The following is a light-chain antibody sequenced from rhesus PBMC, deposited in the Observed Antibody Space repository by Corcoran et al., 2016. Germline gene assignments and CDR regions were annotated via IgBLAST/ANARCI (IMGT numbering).Light chain of an antibody. V-gene: IGKV1-32*01. CDR2: SAN. CDR3: QQYNRLPVA. CDR1: QGIRSS. Sequence: DIQMTQSPSSLSASVGDRVTITCRASQGIRSSLNWYQQKPGKAPKLLIYSANRLESGVPSRFSGSGSGTEFTLTISSLQPEDFATYYCQQYNRLPVAFGQGTKVEIK. J-gene: IGKJ1*01.